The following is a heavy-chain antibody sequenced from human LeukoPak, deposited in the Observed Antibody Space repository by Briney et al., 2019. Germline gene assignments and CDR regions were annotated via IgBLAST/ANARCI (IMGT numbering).Heavy chain of an antibody. CDR3: ATSLGEFTFAN. Sequence: GGSLRLSCVTSGFRFRNYSMHWVRQAPGKGLEWVVVIWYDGSNKYYAESVKGRFTISRDDSKNTLYLQMNSLRVEDTAVYYCATSLGEFTFANWGQGTLVTVSS. V-gene: IGHV3-33*01. CDR1: GFRFRNYS. J-gene: IGHJ4*02. D-gene: IGHD2/OR15-2a*01. CDR2: IWYDGSNK.